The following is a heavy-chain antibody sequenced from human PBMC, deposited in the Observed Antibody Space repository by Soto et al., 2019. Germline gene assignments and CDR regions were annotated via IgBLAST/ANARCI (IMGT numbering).Heavy chain of an antibody. D-gene: IGHD3-10*01. J-gene: IGHJ4*02. V-gene: IGHV1-24*01. CDR3: ATQGITMVRGVIIFDY. CDR1: GYTLTELS. CDR2: FDPEDGET. Sequence: QVQLVQSGAEVKKPGASVKVSCKVSGYTLTELSMHWVRQAPGKGLEWMGGFDPEDGETIYAQKFQGRVTMTEDTSTDTADMELSSLRSEDTAVYYCATQGITMVRGVIIFDYWGQGTLVTVSS.